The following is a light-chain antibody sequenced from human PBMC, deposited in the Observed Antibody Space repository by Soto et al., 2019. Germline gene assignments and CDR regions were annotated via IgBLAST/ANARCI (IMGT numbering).Light chain of an antibody. CDR1: GSNIGSNT. Sequence: QSVLTQPPSESGTPGQRVTISCSGSGSNIGSNTVNWYQHLPGTAPKVLINTNDQRPSGVPDRFSGSKSGTSASLAISGLQSDDEADYYCATWDDNLNGPVFGGGTKLTVL. CDR2: TND. V-gene: IGLV1-44*01. J-gene: IGLJ3*02. CDR3: ATWDDNLNGPV.